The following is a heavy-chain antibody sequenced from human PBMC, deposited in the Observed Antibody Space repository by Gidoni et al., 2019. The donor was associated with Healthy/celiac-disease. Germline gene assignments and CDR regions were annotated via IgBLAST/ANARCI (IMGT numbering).Heavy chain of an antibody. CDR3: ARARTGYYYYYYGMDV. D-gene: IGHD3-9*01. J-gene: IGHJ6*02. CDR1: GFTFSSYG. V-gene: IGHV3-33*01. Sequence: QVQLVESGGGVVQPGRSLRLSCAASGFTFSSYGMPWVRQAPGKGLGWVAVIWYDGSNKYYADSVKGRFTISRDNSKNTLYLQMNSLRAEDTAVYYCARARTGYYYYYYGMDVWGQGTTVTVSS. CDR2: IWYDGSNK.